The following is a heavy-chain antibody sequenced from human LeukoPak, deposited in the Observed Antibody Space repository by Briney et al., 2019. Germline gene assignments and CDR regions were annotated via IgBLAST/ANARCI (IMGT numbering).Heavy chain of an antibody. D-gene: IGHD3-9*01. Sequence: GGSLRLSCAASGFTFSTYAVNWVRQAPGKGLEWVSAISGSGGSTYYADSVKGRFTISRDNSKNTLYLQMNSLRAEDTAVYYCAKEYYDILTGYSDYWGQGTLVTVSS. CDR2: ISGSGGST. CDR1: GFTFSTYA. V-gene: IGHV3-23*01. CDR3: AKEYYDILTGYSDY. J-gene: IGHJ4*02.